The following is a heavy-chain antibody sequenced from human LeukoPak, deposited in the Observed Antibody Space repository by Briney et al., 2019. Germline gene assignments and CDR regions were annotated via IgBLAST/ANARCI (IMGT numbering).Heavy chain of an antibody. J-gene: IGHJ4*01. D-gene: IGHD2-15*01. CDR1: GDSVSSNSAA. CDR2: TYYGSKWYN. Sequence: QTLTLSCAISGDSVSSNSAAWNRIRQSPSRGLEWLGRTYYGSKWYNDYAVSVKSRITINPDTCRYQISLQLNSVTPEDTAVYYCARDTPVAYCSGGSCYYGAFDTWGQGTLVTVSS. CDR3: ARDTPVAYCSGGSCYYGAFDT. V-gene: IGHV6-1*01.